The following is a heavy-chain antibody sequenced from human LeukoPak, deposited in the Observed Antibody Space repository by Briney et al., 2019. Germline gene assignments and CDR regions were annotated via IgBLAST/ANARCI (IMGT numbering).Heavy chain of an antibody. D-gene: IGHD6-13*01. Sequence: PGGSLRLSCAASGFSFDNYAMSWVRQTPGKGLEWVSAISGSGGNTYYADSVKGRFTISRDNSKNTLYLQMNSLRAEDTAIYYCAKELAATGSYYFDYWGQGTLVTVSS. V-gene: IGHV3-23*01. J-gene: IGHJ4*02. CDR3: AKELAATGSYYFDY. CDR2: ISGSGGNT. CDR1: GFSFDNYA.